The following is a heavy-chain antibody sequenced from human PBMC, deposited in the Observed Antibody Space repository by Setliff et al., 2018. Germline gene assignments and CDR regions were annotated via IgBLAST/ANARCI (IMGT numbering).Heavy chain of an antibody. D-gene: IGHD3-16*01. CDR2: IKQDGSEK. V-gene: IGHV3-7*01. J-gene: IGHJ4*02. Sequence: GESLKISCAAPGFTFSSYWMSWVRQAPGKGLEWVANIKQDGSEKYYVDSVKGRFTISRDNAKNSLDLQMNSLRAEDTAVYYCARDGGEYWGQGTLVTVSS. CDR1: GFTFSSYW. CDR3: ARDGGEY.